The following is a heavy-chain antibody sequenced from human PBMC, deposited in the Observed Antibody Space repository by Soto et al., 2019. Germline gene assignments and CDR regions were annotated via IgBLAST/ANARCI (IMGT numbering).Heavy chain of an antibody. D-gene: IGHD4-17*01. Sequence: GGSLRLSCAASGFTFSSYSMNWVRQAPGKGLEWVSYISSSSSTIYYADSVKGRFTISRDNAKNSLYLQMNSLRAEDTAVYYCAREGGEHGHDYGDYLPFEWGQGTLVTVSS. J-gene: IGHJ4*02. V-gene: IGHV3-48*01. CDR3: AREGGEHGHDYGDYLPFE. CDR1: GFTFSSYS. CDR2: ISSSSSTI.